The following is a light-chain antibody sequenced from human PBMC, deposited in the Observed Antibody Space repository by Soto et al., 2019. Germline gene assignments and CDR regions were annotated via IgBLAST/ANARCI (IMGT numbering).Light chain of an antibody. CDR1: QSISSW. V-gene: IGKV1-5*03. Sequence: DIQMTQSPSTLSASVGDRVTITCRASQSISSWLAWYQQKPGKAPKLLIYKASILERGVPSRFSGSGSGTEFTLTLSSLQPDDFATYYCQQYDSYSPWTFGQGTKVEIK. CDR3: QQYDSYSPWT. CDR2: KAS. J-gene: IGKJ1*01.